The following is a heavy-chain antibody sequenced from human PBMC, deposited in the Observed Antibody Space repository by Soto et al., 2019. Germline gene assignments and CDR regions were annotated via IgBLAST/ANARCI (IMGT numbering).Heavy chain of an antibody. Sequence: PSETLSLTCTVSYVSISSRNWLLWVRQPPGKGLEWIGEIYHSGSTNYNPSLKSRVTISVDKSKNQFSLKLSSVTAADTAVYYCARVGDYDTLWGQGTLVSVSS. J-gene: IGHJ4*02. CDR2: IYHSGST. D-gene: IGHD3-22*01. V-gene: IGHV4-4*02. CDR1: YVSISSRNW. CDR3: ARVGDYDTL.